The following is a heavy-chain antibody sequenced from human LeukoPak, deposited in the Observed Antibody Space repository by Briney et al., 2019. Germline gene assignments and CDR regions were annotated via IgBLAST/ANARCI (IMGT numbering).Heavy chain of an antibody. Sequence: SETLSLTCTVSGYSISNGYYWGWIRQPPGKGLEWIGSIYHSGSIYYNPSLKSRVTISVDTSKNQLSLKLSSVTAADTAVYYCARGRMGGSGSYYSVYFDYWGQGTLVTVSS. V-gene: IGHV4-38-2*02. J-gene: IGHJ4*02. D-gene: IGHD3-10*01. CDR1: GYSISNGYY. CDR3: ARGRMGGSGSYYSVYFDY. CDR2: IYHSGSI.